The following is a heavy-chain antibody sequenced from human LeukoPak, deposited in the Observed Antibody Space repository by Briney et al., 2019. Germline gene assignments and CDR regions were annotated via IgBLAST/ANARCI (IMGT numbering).Heavy chain of an antibody. V-gene: IGHV3-21*04. J-gene: IGHJ4*02. CDR3: ARQGALGVVGAGALGYFDY. CDR1: GFTFNDYS. CDR2: INWHSGYT. D-gene: IGHD3-3*01. Sequence: GGSLRLSCAASGFTFNDYSMNWVRQAPGKGLEWVSCINWHSGYTYYADSVKGRFTISRDNAKNSLYLQMNSLRAEDTAVYYCARQGALGVVGAGALGYFDYWGQGTLVTVSS.